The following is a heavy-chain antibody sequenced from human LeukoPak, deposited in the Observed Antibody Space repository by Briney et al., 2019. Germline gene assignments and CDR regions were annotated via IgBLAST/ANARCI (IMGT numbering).Heavy chain of an antibody. V-gene: IGHV1-18*01. CDR1: GYTFTSYG. D-gene: IGHD3-3*01. CDR3: ARVQYDFWSGCWDYYYYGMDV. CDR2: ISAYNGNT. J-gene: IGHJ6*02. Sequence: ASVKVSCKASGYTFTSYGISWVRQAPGQGLEWMGWISAYNGNTNYAQKLQSRVTMTTDTSTSTAYMELRSLRSDDTAVYYCARVQYDFWSGCWDYYYYGMDVWGQGTTVTVSS.